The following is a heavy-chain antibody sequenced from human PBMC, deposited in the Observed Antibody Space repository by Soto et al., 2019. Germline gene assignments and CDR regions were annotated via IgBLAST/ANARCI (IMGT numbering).Heavy chain of an antibody. CDR2: IYYSGST. V-gene: IGHV4-31*03. CDR1: GGSISSGGYY. J-gene: IGHJ6*02. D-gene: IGHD3-3*01. Sequence: SETLSPTCTVSGGSISSGGYYWSWIRQHPGKGLEWIGYIYYSGSTYYNPSLKSRVTISVDTSKNQFSLKLSSVTAADTAVYYCAREGYDGTGPYYYYGMDVWGQGTTVTVSS. CDR3: AREGYDGTGPYYYYGMDV.